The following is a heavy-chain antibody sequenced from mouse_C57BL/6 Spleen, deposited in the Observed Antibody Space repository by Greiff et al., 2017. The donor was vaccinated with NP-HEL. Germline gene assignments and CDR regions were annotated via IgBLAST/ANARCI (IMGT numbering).Heavy chain of an antibody. CDR2: INPSTGGT. V-gene: IGHV1-42*01. CDR1: GYSFTGYY. CDR3: ARSGTEFDY. Sequence: EVKLQESGPELVKPGASVKISCKASGYSFTGYYMNWVKQSPEKSLEWIGEINPSTGGTTYNQKFKAKATLTVDKSSSTAYMQLKSLTSEDSAVYYCARSGTEFDYWGQGTTLTVSS. J-gene: IGHJ2*01. D-gene: IGHD3-2*02.